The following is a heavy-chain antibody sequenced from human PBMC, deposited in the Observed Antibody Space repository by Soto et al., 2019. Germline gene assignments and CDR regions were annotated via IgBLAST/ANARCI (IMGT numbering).Heavy chain of an antibody. D-gene: IGHD6-13*01. V-gene: IGHV3-21*01. J-gene: IGHJ6*02. CDR1: GFTFSSYS. Sequence: PGGSLRLSCAASGFTFSSYSMNWVRQAPGKGLEWVSSISSSSSYIYYADSVKGRFTISRGNAKNSLYLQMNSLRAEDTAVYYCARDSNKMRAADYYYGMDVWGQGTTVTVSS. CDR3: ARDSNKMRAADYYYGMDV. CDR2: ISSSSSYI.